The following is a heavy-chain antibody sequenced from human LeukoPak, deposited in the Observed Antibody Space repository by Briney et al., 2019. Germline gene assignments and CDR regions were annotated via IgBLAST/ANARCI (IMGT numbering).Heavy chain of an antibody. CDR1: GYTLTELS. J-gene: IGHJ5*02. Sequence: APVKVSCKVSGYTLTELSMHWVRQAPGKGLEWMGGFDPEDGETIYAQKFQGRVTMTEDTSTDTAYMELSSLRSEDTAVYYCATPFYDFWSGYQSDNWFDPWGQGTLVTVSS. D-gene: IGHD3-3*01. V-gene: IGHV1-24*01. CDR2: FDPEDGET. CDR3: ATPFYDFWSGYQSDNWFDP.